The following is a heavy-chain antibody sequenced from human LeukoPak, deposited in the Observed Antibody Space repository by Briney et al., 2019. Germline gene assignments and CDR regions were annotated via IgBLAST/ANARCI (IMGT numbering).Heavy chain of an antibody. CDR3: TTDEDWNYARKDV. CDR2: TVSEIDGGTT. CDR1: GFTFNYAW. D-gene: IGHD1-7*01. J-gene: IGHJ6*02. Sequence: GGSLRLSCAASGFTFNYAWMSWVRQVPGKGLERVGQTVSEIDGGTTDYAAPVKGRFTISRDDSKSTLYLQMNSLKIEDTAVYYCTTDEDWNYARKDVWGQGATVIVSS. V-gene: IGHV3-15*04.